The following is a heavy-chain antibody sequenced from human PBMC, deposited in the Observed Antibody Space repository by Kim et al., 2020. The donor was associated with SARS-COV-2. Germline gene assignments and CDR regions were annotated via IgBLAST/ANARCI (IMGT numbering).Heavy chain of an antibody. Sequence: GGSLRLSCAASGFTFSNFAIHWVRQAPGKGLEWVALIWYDGSTKYYIDSVKGRFAISRDNSKNTVFLEMNSLRAEDMAVYYCARDMSGSLDYWGQGTLVTVSS. CDR2: IWYDGSTK. CDR1: GFTFSNFA. J-gene: IGHJ4*02. D-gene: IGHD1-26*01. V-gene: IGHV3-33*01. CDR3: ARDMSGSLDY.